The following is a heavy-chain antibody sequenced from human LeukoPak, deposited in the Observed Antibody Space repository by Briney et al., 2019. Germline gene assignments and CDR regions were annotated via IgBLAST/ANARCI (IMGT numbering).Heavy chain of an antibody. Sequence: HPGGSLRLSCAASGFTFRSYWMSWVRQAPGKGLEWVANIKEDGSEKYYVDSVKGRFTISRDNAKNSLYLQMNSPRAEDTAMYYCARDWLVGVPCDAFDIWGQGTMVTVSS. CDR2: IKEDGSEK. CDR3: ARDWLVGVPCDAFDI. D-gene: IGHD1-26*01. V-gene: IGHV3-7*01. J-gene: IGHJ3*02. CDR1: GFTFRSYW.